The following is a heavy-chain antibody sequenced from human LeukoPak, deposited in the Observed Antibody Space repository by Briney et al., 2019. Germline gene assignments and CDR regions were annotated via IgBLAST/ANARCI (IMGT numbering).Heavy chain of an antibody. J-gene: IGHJ4*02. D-gene: IGHD6-19*01. CDR1: GYTLTELS. CDR3: ASLNTRQYSSGWLNLDY. Sequence: GVSVKVSCKVSGYTLTELSMHWVRQAPGQGLEWMGWINPNSGGTNYAQKFQGRVTMTRDTSISTAYMELSRLRSDDTAVYYCASLNTRQYSSGWLNLDYWGQGTLVTVSS. V-gene: IGHV1-2*02. CDR2: INPNSGGT.